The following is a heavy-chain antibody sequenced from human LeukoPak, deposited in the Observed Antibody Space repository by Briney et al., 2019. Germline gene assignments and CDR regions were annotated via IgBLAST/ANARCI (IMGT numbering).Heavy chain of an antibody. V-gene: IGHV4-34*01. D-gene: IGHD3-22*01. CDR2: INHSGST. CDR1: GGSFSGYY. CDR3: ARDTIYYDSSGYSGDY. J-gene: IGHJ4*02. Sequence: SETLSLTCAVYGGSFSGYYWSWIRQPPGKGLEWIGEINHSGSTNYNPSLKSRVTISVDTSKNQFSLKLSSVTAADTAVYYCARDTIYYDSSGYSGDYWGQGTPVTVSS.